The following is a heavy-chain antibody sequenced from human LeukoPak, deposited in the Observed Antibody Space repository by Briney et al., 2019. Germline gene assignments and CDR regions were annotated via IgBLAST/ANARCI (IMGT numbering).Heavy chain of an antibody. J-gene: IGHJ4*02. Sequence: GGSLRLSCEVSGFTFSSYAMSWVRQAPGKGLEWVSVISGSGGSTYSADSVKGRFTISRDNSKNTLYLQMNSLRAEDTAVYYCAKRAYSSGWLRSDFDYWGRGTLVTVSS. CDR2: ISGSGGST. CDR3: AKRAYSSGWLRSDFDY. CDR1: GFTFSSYA. V-gene: IGHV3-23*01. D-gene: IGHD6-13*01.